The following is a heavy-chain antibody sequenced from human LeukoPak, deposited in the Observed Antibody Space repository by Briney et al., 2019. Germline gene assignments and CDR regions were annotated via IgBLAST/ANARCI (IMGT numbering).Heavy chain of an antibody. V-gene: IGHV4-59*01. J-gene: IGHJ4*02. D-gene: IGHD3-22*01. CDR2: IYSSGST. Sequence: SETLSLTCTVSGGSISSYCWSWIRQPPGQGLEWIGYIYSSGSTTYNPSPKSQGTISLDTYKNQFSLKLSSVTAADTDVYYCARGTYYYDSSGYWDYWGQGTLVTVSS. CDR1: GGSISSYC. CDR3: ARGTYYYDSSGYWDY.